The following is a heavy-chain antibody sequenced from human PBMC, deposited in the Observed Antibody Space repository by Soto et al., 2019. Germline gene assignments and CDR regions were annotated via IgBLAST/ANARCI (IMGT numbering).Heavy chain of an antibody. V-gene: IGHV1-69*06. CDR2: IDPIVDTS. CDR3: ATYPRPYKWTDI. D-gene: IGHD1-20*01. J-gene: IGHJ4*02. Sequence: VRLEQSGAEVKKPGSSVRVSCQASGGALTSYPMHWVRQAPGQGLEWLGVIDPIVDTSNLAENFKTRLTLPADTSTKTVYMDLTSLRSDDTAIYFCATYPRPYKWTDIWGRGTQVTVSS. CDR1: GGALTSYP.